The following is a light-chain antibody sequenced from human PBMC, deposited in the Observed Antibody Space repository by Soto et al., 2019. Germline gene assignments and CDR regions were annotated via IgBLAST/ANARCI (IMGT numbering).Light chain of an antibody. CDR2: EVT. Sequence: QSVLTQPPSASGSPGQSVTISCTGTSSDVGNYKYVSWYQQHPGKAPKLILYEVTERPSGVPDRFSGSKSGNTASLTVSGLQSEDEADYFCCSYAGTNNPFVFGTGTKVTVL. V-gene: IGLV2-8*01. CDR3: CSYAGTNNPFV. J-gene: IGLJ1*01. CDR1: SSDVGNYKY.